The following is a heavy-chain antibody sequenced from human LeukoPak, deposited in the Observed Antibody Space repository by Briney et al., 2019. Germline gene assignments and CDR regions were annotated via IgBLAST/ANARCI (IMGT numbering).Heavy chain of an antibody. J-gene: IGHJ4*02. D-gene: IGHD2/OR15-2a*01. Sequence: PGRSLRLSCAASGFTFSSYAMHWVRQAPGKGLEWVAVISYDGSNKYYADSVKGRFTISRDNAKNSLYLQMNSLRAEDTAVYYCARGENPRSSLGDVDYWGQGTLVTVSS. CDR2: ISYDGSNK. CDR1: GFTFSSYA. V-gene: IGHV3-30*04. CDR3: ARGENPRSSLGDVDY.